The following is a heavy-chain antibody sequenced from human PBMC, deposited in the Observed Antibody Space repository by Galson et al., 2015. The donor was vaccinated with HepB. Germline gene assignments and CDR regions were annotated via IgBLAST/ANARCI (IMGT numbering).Heavy chain of an antibody. Sequence: SLRLSCAASGFSFSSFGMHWVRQAPGKGLEWVAFIRYDETNKYYVDSVKGRFTISRDNSKNTLYLQMNSLKAEDTAVYYCAKDLEYIAWSNKSDSWGQGTLVTVSS. J-gene: IGHJ4*02. D-gene: IGHD3-3*01. CDR1: GFSFSSFG. V-gene: IGHV3-30*02. CDR2: IRYDETNK. CDR3: AKDLEYIAWSNKSDS.